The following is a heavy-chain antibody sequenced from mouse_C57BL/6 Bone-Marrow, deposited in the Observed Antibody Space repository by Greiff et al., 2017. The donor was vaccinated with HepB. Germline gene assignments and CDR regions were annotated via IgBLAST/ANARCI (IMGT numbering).Heavy chain of an antibody. CDR2: IRNKANGYTT. J-gene: IGHJ3*01. CDR1: GFTFTDYY. V-gene: IGHV7-3*01. Sequence: EVKLMESGGGLVQPGGSLSLSCAASGFTFTDYYMSWVRQPPGKALEWLGFIRNKANGYTTEYSASVKGRFTISRDNSQSILYLQMNALGAEDSATYYCARYPCAYWGQGTLVTVSA. CDR3: ARYPCAY.